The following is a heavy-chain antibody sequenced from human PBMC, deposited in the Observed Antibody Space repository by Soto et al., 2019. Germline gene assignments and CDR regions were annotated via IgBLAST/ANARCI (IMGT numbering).Heavy chain of an antibody. Sequence: ASVKVSCKASGYTXTGYYMHWVRQAPGQGLEWMGWINPNSGGTNYAQKFQGWVTMTRDTSISTAYMELSRLRSDDTAVYYCARGEAILWFGEPSPFDYWGQGTLVTVS. CDR2: INPNSGGT. CDR1: GYTXTGYY. CDR3: ARGEAILWFGEPSPFDY. J-gene: IGHJ4*02. D-gene: IGHD3-10*01. V-gene: IGHV1-2*04.